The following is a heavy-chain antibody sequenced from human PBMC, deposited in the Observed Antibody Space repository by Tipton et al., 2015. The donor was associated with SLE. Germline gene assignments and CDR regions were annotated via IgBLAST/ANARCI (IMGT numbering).Heavy chain of an antibody. J-gene: IGHJ2*01. V-gene: IGHV4-4*07. Sequence: TLSLTCTVSGDTISDHYWSWIRQPPGKGLEWIGRIYTSGSTNYDPSLKSRVTMSVDTSKNQFSLKLSSVTAADTAVYYCARDPYGDTHFDLWGRGTLVTVSS. CDR3: ARDPYGDTHFDL. D-gene: IGHD4-17*01. CDR1: GDTISDHY. CDR2: IYTSGST.